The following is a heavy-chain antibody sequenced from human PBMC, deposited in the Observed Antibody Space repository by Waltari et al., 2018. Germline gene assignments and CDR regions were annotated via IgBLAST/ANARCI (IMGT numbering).Heavy chain of an antibody. Sequence: QVQLQESGPGLVKPSETLSLTCTVSGGSISSYYWSWIRQPPGKGLEWIGYIYYSGSTNYNPSLKSRVTMSVDTSKNQFSLKLSSVTAADTAVYYCARVTWAVAGTAAFDIWGQGTMVTVSS. D-gene: IGHD6-19*01. CDR2: IYYSGST. J-gene: IGHJ3*02. CDR1: GGSISSYY. V-gene: IGHV4-59*12. CDR3: ARVTWAVAGTAAFDI.